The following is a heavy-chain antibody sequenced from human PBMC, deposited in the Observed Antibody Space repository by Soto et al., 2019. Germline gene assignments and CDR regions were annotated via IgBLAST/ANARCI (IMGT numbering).Heavy chain of an antibody. J-gene: IGHJ6*02. V-gene: IGHV4-4*07. D-gene: IGHD2-21*02. CDR2: IYTSGST. CDR3: ARDGRYCGGDCYRSDYYGMDV. Sequence: PSETLSLTCTVSGGSIRSYYWSWIRQPAGKGLEWIGRIYTSGSTNYNPSLKSRVTMSVDTSKNQFSLKLSSVTAADTAVYYCARDGRYCGGDCYRSDYYGMDVWGQGTTVTVS. CDR1: GGSIRSYY.